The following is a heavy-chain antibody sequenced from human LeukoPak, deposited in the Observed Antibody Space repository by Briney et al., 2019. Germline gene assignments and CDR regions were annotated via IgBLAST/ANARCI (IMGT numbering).Heavy chain of an antibody. CDR3: ARDPGPYGELSSAFDY. V-gene: IGHV3-53*01. CDR1: GFTVSSNY. D-gene: IGHD4-17*01. J-gene: IGHJ4*02. CDR2: IYSGGST. Sequence: GGSLRLSCAASGFTVSSNYMSWVRQAPGKVLEWVSVIYSGGSTYYADSVKGRFTISRDNSKNTLYLQMNSLRAEDTAVYYCARDPGPYGELSSAFDYWGQGTLVTVSS.